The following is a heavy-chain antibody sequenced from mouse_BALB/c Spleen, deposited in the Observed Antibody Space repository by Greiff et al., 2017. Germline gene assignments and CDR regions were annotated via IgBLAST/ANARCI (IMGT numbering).Heavy chain of an antibody. Sequence: VQLQQPGAELVKPGASVKMSCKASGYTFTSYWMHWVKQRPGQGLEWIGVIDPSDSYTSYNQKFTGKATLTVDTSSSTAYMQLSSLTSEDSAVYECTRREGKCHMDYWGQGTTVTVSS. CDR2: IDPSDSYT. CDR1: GYTFTSYW. J-gene: IGHJ4*01. D-gene: IGHD2-1*01. CDR3: TRREGKCHMDY. V-gene: IGHV1S127*01.